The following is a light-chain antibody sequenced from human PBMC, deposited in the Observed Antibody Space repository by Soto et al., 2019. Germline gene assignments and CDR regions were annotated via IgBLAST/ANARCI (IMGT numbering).Light chain of an antibody. Sequence: TQSTAALSVCPGERASRSCRASQSVSSNYLGWYQQKPGQAPRLLIYAASSRATGIPDRFSGSGSGTDFTLTISRLEPEDFAVYYCQQYGSSPWTFGQGTKVDI. CDR1: QSVSSNY. J-gene: IGKJ1*01. CDR2: AAS. CDR3: QQYGSSPWT. V-gene: IGKV3-20*01.